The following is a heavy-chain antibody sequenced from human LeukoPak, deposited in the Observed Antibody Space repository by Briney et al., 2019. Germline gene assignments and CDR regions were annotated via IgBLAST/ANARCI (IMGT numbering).Heavy chain of an antibody. J-gene: IGHJ4*02. D-gene: IGHD6-19*01. Sequence: PGGSLRLSCAASGFTFSDHYMDWVRQAPGKGLEWVAFIGNDGSNKYYADSVKGRFTISRDNSKNTLYLEMNSLRTEDTAVYYCAKDMDGRAVAGSLDYWGQGTLVTVSS. CDR2: IGNDGSNK. V-gene: IGHV3-30*02. CDR1: GFTFSDHY. CDR3: AKDMDGRAVAGSLDY.